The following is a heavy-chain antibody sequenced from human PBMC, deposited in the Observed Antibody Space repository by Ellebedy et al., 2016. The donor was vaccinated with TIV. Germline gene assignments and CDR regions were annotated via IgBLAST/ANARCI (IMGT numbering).Heavy chain of an antibody. J-gene: IGHJ4*02. CDR1: GFTFANYA. Sequence: PGGSLRLSCAASGFTFANYAMHWVRQAPGKGLEWVSGISWNSGSIGYADSVKGRFTVSRDNAKNTLYLQMNSLRTEDTAMYYCAGTRITMIVDWGQGTLVTVSS. CDR3: AGTRITMIVD. V-gene: IGHV3-9*01. D-gene: IGHD3-22*01. CDR2: ISWNSGSI.